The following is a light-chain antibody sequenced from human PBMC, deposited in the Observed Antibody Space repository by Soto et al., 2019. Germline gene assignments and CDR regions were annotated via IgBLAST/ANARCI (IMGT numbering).Light chain of an antibody. V-gene: IGKV1-39*01. CDR2: AAC. CDR3: QQSYSTPRT. CDR1: QSISSY. J-gene: IGKJ2*02. Sequence: DIQMTQSPSSLSASVGDRVTITCRASQSISSYLNWYQQKPWKAPKLLIYAACNLQSGVPSRFSGSGSGTDFTLTISSLQPEDFATYYCQQSYSTPRTFGQGTKLEIK.